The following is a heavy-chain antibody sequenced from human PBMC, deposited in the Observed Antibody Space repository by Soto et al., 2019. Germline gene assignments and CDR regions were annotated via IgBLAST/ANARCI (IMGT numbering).Heavy chain of an antibody. CDR2: ISSSGSTI. J-gene: IGHJ4*02. V-gene: IGHV3-11*01. D-gene: IGHD3-16*02. CDR3: AREDYDYIWGSYRLDY. Sequence: ESGGGLVTPGGSLRLSCAASGFTFRDYYMSWIRQAPGKGLEWVSYISSSGSTIYYADSVKGRFTISRDNAKNSLYLQMNSLRAEDTAVYYCAREDYDYIWGSYRLDYWGQGTLVTVSS. CDR1: GFTFRDYY.